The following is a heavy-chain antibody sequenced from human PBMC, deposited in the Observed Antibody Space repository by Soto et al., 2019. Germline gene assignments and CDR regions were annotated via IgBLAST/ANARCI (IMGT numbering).Heavy chain of an antibody. Sequence: QVYLVESGGGVVQPGRSLRLSCAVSGLTFSSYGMHWVRQAPGKGLEWVAVISYDGSKKYYADSVKGRFTISRDNSKNPVYLQMNSLRPEDRGVYYCAKSATAEYDYDGMDVWGQGTTVTVSS. CDR1: GLTFSSYG. D-gene: IGHD1-26*01. V-gene: IGHV3-30*18. CDR3: AKSATAEYDYDGMDV. J-gene: IGHJ6*02. CDR2: ISYDGSKK.